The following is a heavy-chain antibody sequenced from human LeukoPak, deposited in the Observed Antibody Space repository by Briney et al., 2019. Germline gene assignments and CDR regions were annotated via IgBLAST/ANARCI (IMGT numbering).Heavy chain of an antibody. V-gene: IGHV3-7*01. CDR2: IKQDGSEE. CDR3: ARDQDWSGYIFDY. J-gene: IGHJ4*02. Sequence: GGSLRPSCAASGFTFSSYWMSWVRQAPGKGLEWVANIKQDGSEEYYVDSVKGRFTISRDNAKNSLYLQMNSLRAEDTAVYYCARDQDWSGYIFDYWGQGTLVTVSS. D-gene: IGHD3-3*01. CDR1: GFTFSSYW.